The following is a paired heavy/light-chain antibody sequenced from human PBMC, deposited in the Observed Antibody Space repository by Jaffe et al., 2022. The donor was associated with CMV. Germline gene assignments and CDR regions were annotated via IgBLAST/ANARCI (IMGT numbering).Heavy chain of an antibody. CDR3: ARGGLCESDVCQSVAYFQH. CDR1: GFRFGNYE. Sequence: EVQLVESGGAVVQPGGSLRLSCVASGFRFGNYEMNWVRQTPGKGLEWISNITSGGDETHSVESVKGRFTTSRDNAKNVLFLHMSSLRGEDTATYYCARGGLCESDVCQSVAYFQHWGQGTRVTVSS. CDR2: ITSGGDET. D-gene: IGHD2-21*01. V-gene: IGHV3-48*03. J-gene: IGHJ1*01.
Light chain of an antibody. V-gene: IGKV1-5*03. CDR2: TAS. J-gene: IGKJ1*01. CDR3: QQYNTYPWT. CDR1: QSIRTW. Sequence: DIQMTQSPSTLSASEGDRVTITCRASQSIRTWLAWYQQKPGKAPKLLVYTASTLESGVPSRFSGSGSGTQFTLTINSLQPDDFATYYCQQYNTYPWTFGQGTRVEIK.